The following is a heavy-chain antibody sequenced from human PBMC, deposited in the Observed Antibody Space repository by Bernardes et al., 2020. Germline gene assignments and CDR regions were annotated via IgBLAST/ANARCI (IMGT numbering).Heavy chain of an antibody. Sequence: ASVKASCKASGYTFTGYYMHWVRQAPGQGLEWMGRINPNSGGTNYAQKFQGRVTMTRDTSISTAYMELSRLRSDDTAVYYCASVYCSSTSCSDAFDIWGQGTMVTVSS. CDR3: ASVYCSSTSCSDAFDI. CDR2: INPNSGGT. V-gene: IGHV1-2*06. D-gene: IGHD2-2*01. CDR1: GYTFTGYY. J-gene: IGHJ3*02.